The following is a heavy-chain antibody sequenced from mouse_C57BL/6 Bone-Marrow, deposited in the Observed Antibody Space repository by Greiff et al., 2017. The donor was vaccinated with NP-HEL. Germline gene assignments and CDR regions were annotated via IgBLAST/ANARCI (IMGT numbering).Heavy chain of an antibody. CDR1: GFTFSSYG. CDR3: ARRDYYYGSSSLFDY. CDR2: ISSGGSYT. Sequence: EVHLVESGGDLVKPGGSLKLSCAASGFTFSSYGMSWVRQTPDKRLEWVATISSGGSYTYYPDSVKGRFTISRDNAKNTLYLQMSSLKSEDTAMYYCARRDYYYGSSSLFDYWGQGTTLTVSS. J-gene: IGHJ2*01. D-gene: IGHD1-1*01. V-gene: IGHV5-6*01.